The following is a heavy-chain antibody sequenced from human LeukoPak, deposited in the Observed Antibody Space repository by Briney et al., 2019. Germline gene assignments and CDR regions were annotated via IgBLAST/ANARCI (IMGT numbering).Heavy chain of an antibody. CDR1: GFTFSSYW. V-gene: IGHV3-7*01. Sequence: GGSLRLSCAASGFTFSSYWMHWVRQAPGKGLEWVANIKQDGSEKYYVDSVKGRFTISRDNAKNSLYLQMNSLRAEDTAVYYCARDTNWATSAFDIWGQGTMVTVSS. J-gene: IGHJ3*02. D-gene: IGHD7-27*01. CDR3: ARDTNWATSAFDI. CDR2: IKQDGSEK.